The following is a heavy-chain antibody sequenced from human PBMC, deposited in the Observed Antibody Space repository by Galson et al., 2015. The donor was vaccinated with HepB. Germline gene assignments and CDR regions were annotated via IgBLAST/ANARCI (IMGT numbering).Heavy chain of an antibody. J-gene: IGHJ4*02. V-gene: IGHV1-46*01. CDR1: GYTFTSYY. CDR3: ARDPGGGSYFDY. Sequence: SVKVSCKASGYTFTSYYIHWVRQAPGQGLEWMGIINPSGGSTSYAQKFQGRVTMTRDTSTSTVYMDLSSLRSEDTAVYYCARDPGGGSYFDYWGQGTLVTVSS. D-gene: IGHD3-10*01. CDR2: INPSGGST.